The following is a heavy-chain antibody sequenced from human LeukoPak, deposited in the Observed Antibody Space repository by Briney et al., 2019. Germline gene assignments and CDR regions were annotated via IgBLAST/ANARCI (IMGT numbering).Heavy chain of an antibody. CDR2: ISYDGSNK. CDR1: GFTFSSYA. J-gene: IGHJ3*02. CDR3: ARDLEYSGSYHRAFDI. D-gene: IGHD1-26*01. V-gene: IGHV3-30-3*01. Sequence: GGSLRLSCAASGFTFSSYAMHWVRQAPGKGLEWVAVISYDGSNKYYADSVKGRFTISRDNSKNTLYLQMNSLRAEDTAVYYCARDLEYSGSYHRAFDIWGQGTMVTVSS.